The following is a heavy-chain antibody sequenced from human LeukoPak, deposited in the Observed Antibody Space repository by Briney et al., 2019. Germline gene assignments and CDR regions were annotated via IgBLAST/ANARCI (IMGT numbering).Heavy chain of an antibody. CDR3: ARAVGSSESNWFDP. V-gene: IGHV4-61*02. D-gene: IGHD6-19*01. J-gene: IGHJ5*02. CDR2: IYTSGST. CDR1: GGSISSGSYY. Sequence: SETLSLTCTVSGGSISSGSYYWSWIRQPAGKGLEGIGRIYTSGSTHYNPSLKSRVTISVDTSKNQFSLNLNSVTAADTAVYYCARAVGSSESNWFDPWGQGTLATVSS.